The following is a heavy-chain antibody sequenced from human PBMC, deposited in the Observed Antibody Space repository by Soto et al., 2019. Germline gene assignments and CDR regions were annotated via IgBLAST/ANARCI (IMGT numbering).Heavy chain of an antibody. D-gene: IGHD4-17*01. CDR3: ARGRLRSRENYFDY. J-gene: IGHJ4*02. V-gene: IGHV4-34*01. CDR2: INHSGST. Sequence: SETLSLTCAVYGGSFSGYYWSWIRQPPGKGLEWIGEINHSGSTNYNPSLKSRVTISVDTSKNQFSLKLSSVTAADTAVYYCARGRLRSRENYFDYWGQGTLVTVSS. CDR1: GGSFSGYY.